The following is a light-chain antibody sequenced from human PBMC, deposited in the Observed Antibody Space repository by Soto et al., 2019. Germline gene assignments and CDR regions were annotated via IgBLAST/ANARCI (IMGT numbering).Light chain of an antibody. V-gene: IGLV2-14*01. J-gene: IGLJ1*01. CDR2: DVS. Sequence: QSAVSQPASVSGSPGQSVTISCTGTSSDVGAYDLVCWYQQHPGKAPKLMIYDVSNRPSGVSNRFSGSKSGNTASLTISGLQAEDEADYYCSSYTSSSTPYVFGTGTQLTVL. CDR3: SSYTSSSTPYV. CDR1: SSDVGAYDL.